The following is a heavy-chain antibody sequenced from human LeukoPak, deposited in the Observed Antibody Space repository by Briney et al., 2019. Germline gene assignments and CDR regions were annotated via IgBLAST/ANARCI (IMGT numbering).Heavy chain of an antibody. V-gene: IGHV1-18*01. J-gene: IGHJ4*02. CDR3: ARDRYGVRSGSCDY. D-gene: IGHD1-26*01. CDR2: ISGDNGNT. CDR1: GYTFTSYG. Sequence: ASVRVSCKASGYTFTSYGISWVRQAPGQGLEWMGWISGDNGNTNYAQNLQGRVTMTTDTSTSTAYMELRSLRYDDTAVYYCARDRYGVRSGSCDYWGQGTLVTVSS.